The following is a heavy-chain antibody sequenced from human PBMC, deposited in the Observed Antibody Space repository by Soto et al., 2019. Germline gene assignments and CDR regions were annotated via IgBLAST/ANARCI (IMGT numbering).Heavy chain of an antibody. CDR3: GTRGGGGGY. Sequence: EVQLVESGGGLIQPGGSLRLSCAVSGFTVSNNYMSWVRQAPGKGLEGVSVIYSGGYTAYGDSVKGRFTISRDNSKNTIILKNKSPGRHGRGVLFGGTRGGGGGYWGQGTLVTVSS. D-gene: IGHD3-10*01. CDR1: GFTVSNNY. J-gene: IGHJ4*02. V-gene: IGHV3-53*01. CDR2: IYSGGYT.